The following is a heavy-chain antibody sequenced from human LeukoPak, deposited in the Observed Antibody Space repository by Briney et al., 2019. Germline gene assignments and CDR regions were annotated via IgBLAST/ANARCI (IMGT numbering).Heavy chain of an antibody. D-gene: IGHD6-19*01. Sequence: GGSLRLSCAASGFTFSSYAMSWVRQAPGKGLEWVSAISGSGGSTYYADSVKGRFTISRDTSKNTLYLQMNSLRAEDTAVYYCAKGHSSGWYGYFDYWGQGTLVTVSS. J-gene: IGHJ4*02. CDR3: AKGHSSGWYGYFDY. CDR2: ISGSGGST. V-gene: IGHV3-23*01. CDR1: GFTFSSYA.